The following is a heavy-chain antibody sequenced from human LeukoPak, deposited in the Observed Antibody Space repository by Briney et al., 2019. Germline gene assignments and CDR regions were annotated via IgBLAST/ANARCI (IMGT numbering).Heavy chain of an antibody. D-gene: IGHD3-10*01. CDR1: GYTFTTYG. CDR3: AKKPTPNSGSYFN. Sequence: GASVKVCCKASGYTFTTYGISWVRQAPGQGLEWMGWISAYNGNTNYAQKHQGRVTMTTDIHTSTAYMKLRSLRSDHTAVYYCAKKPTPNSGSYFNWVQGTLVSVSS. V-gene: IGHV1-18*04. J-gene: IGHJ4*02. CDR2: ISAYNGNT.